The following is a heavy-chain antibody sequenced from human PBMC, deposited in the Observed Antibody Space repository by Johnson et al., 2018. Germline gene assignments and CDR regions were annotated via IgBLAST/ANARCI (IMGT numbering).Heavy chain of an antibody. Sequence: VQLQESGGGLVQXGGSLKLSCAASGFTFSGPAMHWVRQASGNGLEWVGRIRSKANSYATAYAASVKGRFTISRDDSKNTAYLQMNSLKTEDTAVYYCTAEGHWGQGTLVTVSS. CDR1: GFTFSGPA. CDR2: IRSKANSYAT. CDR3: TAEGH. J-gene: IGHJ1*01. V-gene: IGHV3-73*01.